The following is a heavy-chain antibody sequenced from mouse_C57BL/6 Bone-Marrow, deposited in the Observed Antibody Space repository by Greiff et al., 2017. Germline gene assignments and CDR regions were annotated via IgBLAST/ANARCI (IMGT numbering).Heavy chain of an antibody. CDR3: ARDYYGSIYGEYYFDY. J-gene: IGHJ2*01. D-gene: IGHD1-1*01. Sequence: QVQLQQPGAELVKPGASVKMSCKASGYTFTSYWITWVKQRPGQGLEWIGDLYPGSGSTNYNEQFKSKATLTVDTSSSTAYMQLSSLTSEDSAVYYCARDYYGSIYGEYYFDYWGQGTTLTVSS. CDR1: GYTFTSYW. CDR2: LYPGSGST. V-gene: IGHV1-55*01.